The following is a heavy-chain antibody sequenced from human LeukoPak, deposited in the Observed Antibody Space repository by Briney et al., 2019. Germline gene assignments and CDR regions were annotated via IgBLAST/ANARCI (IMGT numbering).Heavy chain of an antibody. V-gene: IGHV4-4*07. J-gene: IGHJ6*03. D-gene: IGHD3-16*01. CDR1: GDPISDYC. Sequence: PSETLSLTCTVSGDPISDYCWTWIRQPAGKGLEWIGRIYGNGSTNYNPSLKSRVAMSIDTSKMQFPLKLRSVTAADTAVYYCARVGEWLFDIDVWGKGTTVTVSS. CDR3: ARVGEWLFDIDV. CDR2: IYGNGST.